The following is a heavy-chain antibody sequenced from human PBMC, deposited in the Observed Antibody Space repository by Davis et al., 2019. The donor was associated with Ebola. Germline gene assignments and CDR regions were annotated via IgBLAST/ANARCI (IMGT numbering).Heavy chain of an antibody. CDR3: AREYVDRDGAFDY. CDR2: IYISGDT. V-gene: IGHV4-4*07. CDR1: GASISPYF. D-gene: IGHD5-24*01. Sequence: PSETLSLTCSVSGASISPYFWVWARPPAGKGLEWIGRIYISGDTSYNPSLKRRVTMSMDTSKNYVSLTLTSVTAADTAMYYCAREYVDRDGAFDYWGQGTLVAVSS. J-gene: IGHJ4*02.